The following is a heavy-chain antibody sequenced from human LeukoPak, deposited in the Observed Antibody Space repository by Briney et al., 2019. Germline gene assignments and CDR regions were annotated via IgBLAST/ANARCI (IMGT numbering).Heavy chain of an antibody. CDR2: INHSGST. CDR3: ARHPRLRFDY. D-gene: IGHD2-15*01. CDR1: GGSISGYY. V-gene: IGHV4-34*01. Sequence: PSETLSLTCTVSGGSISGYYWSWIRQPPGKGLEWIGEINHSGSTNYNPSLKSRVTISVDTSKNQFSLKLSSVTAADTAVYYCARHPRLRFDYWGQGTLVTVSS. J-gene: IGHJ4*02.